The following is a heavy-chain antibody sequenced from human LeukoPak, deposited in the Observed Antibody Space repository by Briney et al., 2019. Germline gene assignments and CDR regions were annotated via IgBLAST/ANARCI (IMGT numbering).Heavy chain of an antibody. Sequence: PGGSLRLSCAASGFTFSSYGMHWVRQAPGKGLEWVASIRYDGSNKYYADSVKGRFTISRDNSKNTLYLQMNSLRAEDTAVYYCAKDLRRYSSGWFDIDYWGQGTLVTVSS. CDR3: AKDLRRYSSGWFDIDY. CDR2: IRYDGSNK. J-gene: IGHJ4*02. CDR1: GFTFSSYG. V-gene: IGHV3-30*02. D-gene: IGHD6-19*01.